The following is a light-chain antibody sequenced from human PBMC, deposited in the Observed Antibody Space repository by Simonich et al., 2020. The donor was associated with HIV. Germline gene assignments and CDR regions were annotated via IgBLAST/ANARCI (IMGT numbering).Light chain of an antibody. Sequence: QSALTQPASVSGSPGQSITISCTGTNSDVGGYNYVSWYQQHPGKPPKLMIYDVSKRPSGVSNRFSGSKAGNTASLTISGLQAEDEADYYCCSYAGSYTLVFGGGTKLTVL. CDR1: NSDVGGYNY. V-gene: IGLV2-14*01. CDR3: CSYAGSYTLV. CDR2: DVS. J-gene: IGLJ3*02.